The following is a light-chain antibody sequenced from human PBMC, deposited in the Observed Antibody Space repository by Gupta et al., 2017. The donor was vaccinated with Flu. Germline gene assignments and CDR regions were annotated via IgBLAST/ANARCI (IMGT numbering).Light chain of an antibody. CDR1: QSVSSY. Sequence: ELSLTQSPATLSLSPGERATLSCRASQSVSSYLAWYQQKPGQAPRLLIYDASNRATGIPARFSGSGSGTDFTLTISSLEPEDFAVYYCQQRSNWVFTFGPGTKVDIK. V-gene: IGKV3-11*01. J-gene: IGKJ3*01. CDR2: DAS. CDR3: QQRSNWVFT.